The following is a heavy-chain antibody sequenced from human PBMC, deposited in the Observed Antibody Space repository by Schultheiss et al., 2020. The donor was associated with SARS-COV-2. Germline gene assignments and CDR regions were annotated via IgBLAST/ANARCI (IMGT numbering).Heavy chain of an antibody. V-gene: IGHV3-15*01. CDR2: IKSKTDGGTT. Sequence: GGSLRLSCAASGFTFSSYAMHWVRQAPGKGLEWVGRIKSKTDGGTTDYAAPVKGRFTISRDDSKNTLYLQMNSLKTEDTAVYYCAKPLQYYYGSGSYCCFDYWGQGTLVTVSS. CDR3: AKPLQYYYGSGSYCCFDY. D-gene: IGHD3-10*01. CDR1: GFTFSSYA. J-gene: IGHJ4*02.